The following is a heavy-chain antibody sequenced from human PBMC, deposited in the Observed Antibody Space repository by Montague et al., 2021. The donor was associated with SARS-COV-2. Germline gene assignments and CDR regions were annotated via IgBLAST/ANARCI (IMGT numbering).Heavy chain of an antibody. CDR2: IYYTGCR. D-gene: IGHD2-21*02. J-gene: IGHJ5*01. CDR1: GDSISRGSSY. Sequence: SETLSLTCTVSGDSISRGSSYWSWIRQPPGQGLEWNGYIYYTGCRKYNSSLNRRLTISVDTSKNQFSLKLSSVTAADTAVYYCARHASGEGDSAWFGSWGQGTLVTVSS. CDR3: ARHASGEGDSAWFGS. V-gene: IGHV4-61*01.